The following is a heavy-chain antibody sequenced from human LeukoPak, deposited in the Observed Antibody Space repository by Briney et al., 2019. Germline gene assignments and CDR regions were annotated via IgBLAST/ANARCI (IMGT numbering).Heavy chain of an antibody. CDR1: GGSISSSSYY. CDR2: IYYSGST. D-gene: IGHD5-18*01. CDR3: AREGYTYVLGY. Sequence: PSETLSLTCTVSGGSISSSSYYWGWIRQPPGKGLEWIGSIYYSGSTYYNPSLKSRVTISVDTSKNQFSLKLSSVTAAATLVYYCAREGYTYVLGYWGQETLVTVSS. J-gene: IGHJ4*02. V-gene: IGHV4-39*07.